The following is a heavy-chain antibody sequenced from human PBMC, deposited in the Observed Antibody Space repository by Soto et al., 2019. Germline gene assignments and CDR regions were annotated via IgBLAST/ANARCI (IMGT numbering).Heavy chain of an antibody. CDR2: ISGSGGST. V-gene: IGHV3-23*01. CDR3: ARGQPYYYGMDV. D-gene: IGHD3-16*01. CDR1: GFTFSSYA. J-gene: IGHJ6*02. Sequence: GGSLRLSCAASGFTFSSYAMSWVRQAPGKGLEWVSAISGSGGSTYYADSVKGRFTISRDNSKNTLYLQMNSLKASDTAMYYCARGQPYYYGMDVWGQGTTVTVSS.